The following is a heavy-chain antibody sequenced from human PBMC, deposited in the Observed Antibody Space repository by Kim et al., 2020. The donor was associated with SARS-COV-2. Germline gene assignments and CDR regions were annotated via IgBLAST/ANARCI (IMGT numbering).Heavy chain of an antibody. V-gene: IGHV7-4-1*02. CDR3: ARGGYCSGGSCDTYYYYGMDV. CDR2: INTNTGNP. J-gene: IGHJ6*02. D-gene: IGHD2-15*01. CDR1: GYTFTSYA. Sequence: ASVKVSCKASGYTFTSYAMNWVRQAPGQGLEWMGWINTNTGNPTYAQGFTGRFVFSLDTSVSTAYLQISSLKAEDTAVYYCARGGYCSGGSCDTYYYYGMDVWGQGTTVTVSS.